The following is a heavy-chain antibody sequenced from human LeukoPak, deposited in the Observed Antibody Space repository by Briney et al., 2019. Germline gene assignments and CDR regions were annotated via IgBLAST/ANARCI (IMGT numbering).Heavy chain of an antibody. V-gene: IGHV1-46*01. CDR3: ARDRGRLPAAGYFDY. Sequence: ASVKVSCKASGYTFTRYYLHWVRQAPGQGLEWMGIINPSGGSTSYAQKFQGRVTMTRDTSTSTVYMELSSLRSEDTAVYYCARDRGRLPAAGYFDYWGQGTLVTASS. J-gene: IGHJ4*02. D-gene: IGHD2-2*01. CDR2: INPSGGST. CDR1: GYTFTRYY.